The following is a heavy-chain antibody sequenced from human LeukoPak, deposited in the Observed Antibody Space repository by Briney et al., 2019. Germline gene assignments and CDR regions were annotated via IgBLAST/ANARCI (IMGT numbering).Heavy chain of an antibody. CDR1: GFTFSSYG. D-gene: IGHD6-19*01. CDR3: ARERNLEIAVAGTIFDY. J-gene: IGHJ4*02. Sequence: PGGSLRLSCAASGFTFSSYGMHWVRQAPGKGLEWVAFIRYDGSNKYYADSVKGRFTISRDNSKNTLYLQMNSLRAEDTAVYYCARERNLEIAVAGTIFDYWGQGTLVTVSS. CDR2: IRYDGSNK. V-gene: IGHV3-30*02.